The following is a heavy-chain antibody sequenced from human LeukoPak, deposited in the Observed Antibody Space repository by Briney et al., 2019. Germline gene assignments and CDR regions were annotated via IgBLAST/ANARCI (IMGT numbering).Heavy chain of an antibody. D-gene: IGHD3-22*01. Sequence: GGSLRLSCAASGFTFSSYAMSWVRQAPGKGLEWVSAISGSGGSTYYADSVKGRFTISRDNSKNTLYLQTNSLRAEDTAVYYCAKVPHHITYYYDSSGYVFDYWGQGTLVTVSS. CDR2: ISGSGGST. J-gene: IGHJ4*02. CDR3: AKVPHHITYYYDSSGYVFDY. CDR1: GFTFSSYA. V-gene: IGHV3-23*01.